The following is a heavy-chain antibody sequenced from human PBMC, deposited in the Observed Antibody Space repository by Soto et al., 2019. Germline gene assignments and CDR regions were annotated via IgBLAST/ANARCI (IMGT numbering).Heavy chain of an antibody. CDR2: ISYDGSNK. D-gene: IGHD5-12*01. CDR1: GFTFSSYG. Sequence: QVQLVESGGGVVQPGRSLRLSCAASGFTFSSYGMHWVRQAPGKGLEWVAVISYDGSNKYYADSVKGRFTISRDNSKNTLYLQINSLRAEDTAVYYCAKGGEMATIGWIDYWGQGTLVTVSS. V-gene: IGHV3-30*18. J-gene: IGHJ4*02. CDR3: AKGGEMATIGWIDY.